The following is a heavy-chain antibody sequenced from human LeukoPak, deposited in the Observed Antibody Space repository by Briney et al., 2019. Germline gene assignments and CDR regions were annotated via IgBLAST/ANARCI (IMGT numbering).Heavy chain of an antibody. D-gene: IGHD3-10*02. CDR1: GFTFSSYE. CDR3: AELGITMIGGV. J-gene: IGHJ6*04. V-gene: IGHV3-48*03. Sequence: WGSLRLSCAASGFTFSSYEMNWGRQAPGKGLEWVSYISSSGSTIYYADSVKGRFTISRDNAKNSLYLQMNSLRAEDTAVYYCAELGITMIGGVWGKGTTVTISS. CDR2: ISSSGSTI.